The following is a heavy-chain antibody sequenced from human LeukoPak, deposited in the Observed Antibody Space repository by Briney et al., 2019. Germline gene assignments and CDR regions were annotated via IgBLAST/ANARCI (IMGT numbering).Heavy chain of an antibody. Sequence: GGSLRLSCVASRFTFSNYWMSWVRQAPGKGLEWVANINQDGSKKRYADSMKGRFTISRDNPKESLYLQLNSLRAEDTAVYYCAKWGPYCVGDYCPALDSWGPGTLVTVSS. J-gene: IGHJ4*02. CDR3: AKWGPYCVGDYCPALDS. V-gene: IGHV3-7*01. D-gene: IGHD2-21*02. CDR2: INQDGSKK. CDR1: RFTFSNYW.